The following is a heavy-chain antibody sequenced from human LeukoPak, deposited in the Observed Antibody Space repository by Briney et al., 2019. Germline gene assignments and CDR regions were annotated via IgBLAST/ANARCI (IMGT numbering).Heavy chain of an antibody. CDR3: ARGGFYYMDV. J-gene: IGHJ6*03. D-gene: IGHD6-25*01. CDR2: MYPGGIT. Sequence: PGGSLRLSCVVSEITVRSNYMTWVRQAPGEGLEWVSVMYPGGITFYADSVKGRFTISRDTSENTLYLLMNSLRAEDSADYYCARGGFYYMDVWGKGTTVTVSS. V-gene: IGHV3-53*01. CDR1: EITVRSNY.